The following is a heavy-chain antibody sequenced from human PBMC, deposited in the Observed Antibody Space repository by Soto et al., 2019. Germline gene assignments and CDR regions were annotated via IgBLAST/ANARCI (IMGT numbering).Heavy chain of an antibody. D-gene: IGHD5-18*01. V-gene: IGHV1-8*01. J-gene: IGHJ4*02. CDR3: ARSRSGRSYGPSDY. Sequence: GTSVKVSCTASGYTFTIYDINWVRQATGQGLEWMGWMNPNSGNTGYAQKFQGRVTMTRNTSISTAYMELSSLRSEDTAVYYCARSRSGRSYGPSDYWGQGTLVTVSS. CDR2: MNPNSGNT. CDR1: GYTFTIYD.